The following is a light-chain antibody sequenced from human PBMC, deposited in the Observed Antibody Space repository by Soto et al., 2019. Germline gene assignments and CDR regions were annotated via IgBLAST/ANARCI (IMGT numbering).Light chain of an antibody. Sequence: DVVMTQSPLSLPVTLGQPASISCRSSQSLVYSDGNTYLHWFQQRPGQPPRRLIYRVSNRDSGVPDRFSGSGSGTDFTLKISRVEAEDFGVYYCMQGTHWPPWTFGQGTKVEIK. V-gene: IGKV2-30*01. CDR2: RVS. CDR3: MQGTHWPPWT. J-gene: IGKJ1*01. CDR1: QSLVYSDGNTY.